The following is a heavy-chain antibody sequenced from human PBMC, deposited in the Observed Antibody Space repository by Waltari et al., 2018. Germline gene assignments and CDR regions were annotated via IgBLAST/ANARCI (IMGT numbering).Heavy chain of an antibody. V-gene: IGHV3-21*01. D-gene: IGHD4-17*01. CDR2: INNNGNNK. CDR1: GFSFSSYS. J-gene: IGHJ5*02. Sequence: EVQLVESGGGLVKPGGSLRLSCAASGFSFSSYSMIWVRQAPGKGLEGVSAINNNGNNKYYAESVTGRFTISRDSATNSLYLQMTNLRVEDTAVYYCAKGDMLTTRFFDPWGQGTLVTVSS. CDR3: AKGDMLTTRFFDP.